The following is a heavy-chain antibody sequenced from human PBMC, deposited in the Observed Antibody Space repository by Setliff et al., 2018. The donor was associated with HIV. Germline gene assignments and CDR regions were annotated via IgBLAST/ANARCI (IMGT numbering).Heavy chain of an antibody. D-gene: IGHD3-10*01. CDR2: IFYSGST. CDR3: TRRGADSYYPRPLDV. CDR1: GGSVSTGNYY. V-gene: IGHV4-61*01. Sequence: PSETLSLTCTVSGGSVSTGNYYWNWIRLPPGKGLEWIGYIFYSGSTNYNPSLKSRVTISVDTSKNQFSLRLNSVTAADTAIYYCTRRGADSYYPRPLDVWGKGTPVTVSS. J-gene: IGHJ6*04.